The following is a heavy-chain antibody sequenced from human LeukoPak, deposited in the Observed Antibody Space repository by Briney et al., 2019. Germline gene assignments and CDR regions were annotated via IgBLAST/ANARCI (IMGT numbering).Heavy chain of an antibody. V-gene: IGHV4-59*01. Sequence: SETLSLTCTVSGGSISSYYWSWIRQPPGKGLEWIGYIYYSGSTNYNPSLKSRVTISVDTSKNQLSLKLSSVTAADTAVYCCARLKYYYDSSGYRAEYFQHWGQGTLVTASS. D-gene: IGHD3-22*01. CDR1: GGSISSYY. J-gene: IGHJ1*01. CDR3: ARLKYYYDSSGYRAEYFQH. CDR2: IYYSGST.